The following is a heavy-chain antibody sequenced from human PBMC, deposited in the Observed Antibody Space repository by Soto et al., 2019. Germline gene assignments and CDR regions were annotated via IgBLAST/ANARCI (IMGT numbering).Heavy chain of an antibody. J-gene: IGHJ6*02. D-gene: IGHD4-17*01. Sequence: SETLSLTCTVSGGSISSYYCSWIRQPPGKGLEWIGYIYYSGSTNYNPSLKSRVTISVDTSKNQFSLKLSSVTAADTAVYYCARDQRTTHANYYYGMDVWGQGTTVTVS. CDR1: GGSISSYY. V-gene: IGHV4-59*01. CDR3: ARDQRTTHANYYYGMDV. CDR2: IYYSGST.